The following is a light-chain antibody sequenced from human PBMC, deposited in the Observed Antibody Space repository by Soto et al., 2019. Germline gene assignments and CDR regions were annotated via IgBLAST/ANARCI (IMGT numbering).Light chain of an antibody. CDR1: QSVSSY. V-gene: IGKV3D-15*01. CDR3: QQYNNWPHT. CDR2: DAS. J-gene: IGKJ3*01. Sequence: EVVVTHSPCTLSLSPEERATLPCRASQSVSSYLAWYQQKPGQAPRLLIYDASNRATGIPARFSGSGSGTEFTLTISSLQSEDFAVYYCQQYNNWPHTFGRGTMVDI.